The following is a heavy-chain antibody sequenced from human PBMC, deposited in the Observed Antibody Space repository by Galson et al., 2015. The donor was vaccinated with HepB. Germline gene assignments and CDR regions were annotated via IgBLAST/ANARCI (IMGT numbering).Heavy chain of an antibody. CDR1: GGTFSRYA. J-gene: IGHJ6*03. CDR3: ASVGKGYYYYMDV. Sequence: SVKVSCKASGGTFSRYAISWVRQAPGQGLEWMGGIIPILGIANYAQKFQDRVTITADKSTSTAYMELSSLRSEDTAVYYCASVGKGYYYYMDVWGKGTTVTVSS. V-gene: IGHV1-69*10. D-gene: IGHD3-10*01. CDR2: IIPILGIA.